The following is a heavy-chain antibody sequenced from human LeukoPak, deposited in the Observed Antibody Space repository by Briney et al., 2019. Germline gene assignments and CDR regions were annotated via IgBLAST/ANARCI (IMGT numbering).Heavy chain of an antibody. Sequence: GGSLRLSCAASGFTFSSYGMHWVRQAPGKGLEWVAVISYDGSNKYYADSVKGRFTISRDNSKNTLYLDMNSLRVEDTAVYYCTRGGLEPIDYWGQGTLVTVSS. V-gene: IGHV3-30*03. CDR2: ISYDGSNK. CDR1: GFTFSSYG. J-gene: IGHJ4*02. CDR3: TRGGLEPIDY. D-gene: IGHD1-1*01.